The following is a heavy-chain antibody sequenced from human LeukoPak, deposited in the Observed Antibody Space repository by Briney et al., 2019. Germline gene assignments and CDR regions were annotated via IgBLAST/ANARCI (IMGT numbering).Heavy chain of an antibody. D-gene: IGHD5-24*01. V-gene: IGHV3-30*03. J-gene: IGHJ4*02. Sequence: QSGGSLRLSCAASGFTFSSYGMHWVRQAPGKGLEWVAVVSSHGNDGYYADSVKGRFTISRDNSKNTLYLQIDSLRVEDTAIYYCTRDAGNFNDFDYWGQGTLVTVSS. CDR3: TRDAGNFNDFDY. CDR1: GFTFSSYG. CDR2: VSSHGNDG.